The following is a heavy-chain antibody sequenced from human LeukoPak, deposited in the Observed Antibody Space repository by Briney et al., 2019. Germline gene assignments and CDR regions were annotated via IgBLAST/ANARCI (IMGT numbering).Heavy chain of an antibody. CDR1: GFSFRTYA. CDR2: ISSSSSYT. V-gene: IGHV3-21*05. J-gene: IGHJ5*02. D-gene: IGHD3-10*01. Sequence: NPGGSLRLSCAASGFSFRTYAMHWVRQAPGKGLEWVSYISSSSSYTNYADSVKGRFTISRDNAKNSLYLQMNSLRAEDTAVYYCARERFGDSGNWFDPWGQGTLVTVSS. CDR3: ARERFGDSGNWFDP.